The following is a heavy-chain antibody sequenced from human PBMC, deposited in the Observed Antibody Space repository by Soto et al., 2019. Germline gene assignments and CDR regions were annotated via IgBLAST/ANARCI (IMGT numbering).Heavy chain of an antibody. Sequence: SAPTPVNPXPNLTLTCPFSGFSLSTSGMCVRWISQSPGKGLEWLALIDWDDDKYYSTSLKTRLTISKDISKNQVVLTITNMDPVDTVTYYCARTDKIAAAGYYYYYGIDVWGQGTTVTVS. CDR2: IDWDDDK. V-gene: IGHV2-70*01. CDR1: GFSLSTSGMC. CDR3: ARTDKIAAAGYYYYYGIDV. J-gene: IGHJ6*02. D-gene: IGHD6-13*01.